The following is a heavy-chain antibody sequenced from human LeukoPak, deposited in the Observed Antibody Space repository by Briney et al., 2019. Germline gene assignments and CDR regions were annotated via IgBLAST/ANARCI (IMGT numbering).Heavy chain of an antibody. CDR1: GFTFRDYA. V-gene: IGHV3-49*03. D-gene: IGHD5-18*01. CDR2: IKKTADGLTT. J-gene: IGHJ6*03. Sequence: GGSLRLSCTFSGFTFRDYALTWFRQTPGKGLEWVGFIKKTADGLTTEYAASAKGRFSISGDDSKNIVYLQMNSLTAEDSGFYYCTKSYVNRQDTARVSVRYYYYYYMDVWGAGPTVAVSS. CDR3: TKSYVNRQDTARVSVRYYYYYYMDV.